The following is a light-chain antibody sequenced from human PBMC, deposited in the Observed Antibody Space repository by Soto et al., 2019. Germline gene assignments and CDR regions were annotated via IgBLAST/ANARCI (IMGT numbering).Light chain of an antibody. Sequence: DIQMAQSPSSLGASVGDRVTITCRASQSISSYLNWYQQKPGKAPKLLIYAASSLQSGVPSRFSGSGSGTDFTLTISSLQPEDFATYYCQQSYSTPRTFGQGTKVDVK. CDR2: AAS. V-gene: IGKV1-39*01. J-gene: IGKJ1*01. CDR1: QSISSY. CDR3: QQSYSTPRT.